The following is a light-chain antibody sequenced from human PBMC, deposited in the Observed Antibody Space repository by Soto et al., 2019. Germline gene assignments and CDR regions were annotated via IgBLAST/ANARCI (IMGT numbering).Light chain of an antibody. Sequence: EIVVTQSPATLSVSPGERVTLSCRASQSVSSSLAWYQQRPGQAPRLLIFDTSTRAAGISARFSGSGSGTEVTLTSSSRQYEDFAVYYCPQYIDRPPGTFGQGTAVEIK. CDR3: PQYIDRPPGT. V-gene: IGKV3-15*01. J-gene: IGKJ1*01. CDR1: QSVSSS. CDR2: DTS.